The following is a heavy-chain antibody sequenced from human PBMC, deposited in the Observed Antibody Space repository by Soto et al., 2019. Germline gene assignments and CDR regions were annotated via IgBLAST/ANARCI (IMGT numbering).Heavy chain of an antibody. J-gene: IGHJ6*02. V-gene: IGHV3-72*01. Sequence: GSLRLSCAASGFTFSDHYMDWVRQAPGKGLEWVGRTRNKANSYTTEYAASVKGRFTISRDDSKNSLYLQMNSLKTEDTAVYYCARERRGYGMDVWGQGTTVTVSS. CDR2: TRNKANSYTT. CDR3: ARERRGYGMDV. CDR1: GFTFSDHY.